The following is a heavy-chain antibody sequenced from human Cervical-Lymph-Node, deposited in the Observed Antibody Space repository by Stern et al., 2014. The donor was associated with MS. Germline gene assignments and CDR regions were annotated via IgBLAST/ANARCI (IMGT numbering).Heavy chain of an antibody. V-gene: IGHV3-23*04. D-gene: IGHD3-10*01. CDR1: GFTFSSYA. J-gene: IGHJ4*02. CDR3: AKEGVFTMVRGVIRAFDY. CDR2: ISGSGGST. Sequence: EVQLVESGGGLVQPGGSLRLSCAASGFTFSSYAMSWVRQAPGKGLEWVSAISGSGGSTYYADSVKGRFTISRDISKNTLYLQMNSLRAEDTAVYYCAKEGVFTMVRGVIRAFDYWGQGTLVTVSS.